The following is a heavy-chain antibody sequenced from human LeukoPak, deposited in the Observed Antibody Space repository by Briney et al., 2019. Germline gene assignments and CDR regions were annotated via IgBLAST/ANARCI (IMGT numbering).Heavy chain of an antibody. Sequence: GGPLRLSCVASGFTFSSYELNWVRQTPGKGLEWVSYISTSGNSIYYADSVKGRFTISRDNAKNSLYLQMNSLRAEDTAVYYCARGPLRKFDPWGQGTLVTVSS. CDR3: ARGPLRKFDP. CDR1: GFTFSSYE. CDR2: ISTSGNSI. V-gene: IGHV3-48*03. D-gene: IGHD1-14*01. J-gene: IGHJ5*02.